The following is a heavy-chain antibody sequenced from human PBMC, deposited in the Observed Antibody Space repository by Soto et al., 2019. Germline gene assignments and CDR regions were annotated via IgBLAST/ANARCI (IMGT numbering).Heavy chain of an antibody. CDR1: GYTFTSYG. J-gene: IGHJ6*02. Sequence: ASVKVSCKASGYTFTSYGISWVRQAPGQGLEWMGWISAYNGNTNYAQKLQGRVTMTTDTSTSTAYMELRSLRSDDTAVYYCARDNPPPYYDFWSGPYGMDVWGQGTTVTVS. V-gene: IGHV1-18*01. CDR3: ARDNPPPYYDFWSGPYGMDV. D-gene: IGHD3-3*01. CDR2: ISAYNGNT.